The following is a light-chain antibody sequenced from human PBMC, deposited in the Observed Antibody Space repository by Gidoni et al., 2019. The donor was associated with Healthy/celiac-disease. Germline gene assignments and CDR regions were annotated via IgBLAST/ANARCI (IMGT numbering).Light chain of an antibody. Sequence: EIVMTQSPATLSMSPGERVTLSCWASQSVSSNLAWYQHKPGQSPRLLIYGASTRATGIPARFSGSGSGTEFLLTISSLQSEDFAVYYCQQYNKWPYTFGQGTKLEIK. CDR2: GAS. J-gene: IGKJ2*01. CDR1: QSVSSN. CDR3: QQYNKWPYT. V-gene: IGKV3-15*01.